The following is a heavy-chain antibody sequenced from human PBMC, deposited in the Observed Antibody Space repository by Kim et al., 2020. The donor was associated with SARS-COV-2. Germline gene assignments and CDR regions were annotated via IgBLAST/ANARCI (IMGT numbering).Heavy chain of an antibody. CDR2: IYPGDSDT. D-gene: IGHD3-10*01. CDR3: ARPLRRHQELLWFGGSPQNAVDI. J-gene: IGHJ3*02. V-gene: IGHV5-51*01. Sequence: GESLKISCKGSGYSFTSYWIGWVRQMPGKGLEWMGIIYPGDSDTRYSPSFQGQVTISADKSISTAYLQWSSLKASDTAMYYCARPLRRHQELLWFGGSPQNAVDIWGPGTMVTVSS. CDR1: GYSFTSYW.